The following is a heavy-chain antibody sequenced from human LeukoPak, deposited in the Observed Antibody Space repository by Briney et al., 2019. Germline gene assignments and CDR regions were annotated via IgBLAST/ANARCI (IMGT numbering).Heavy chain of an antibody. D-gene: IGHD3-10*01. Sequence: GGSLRLSCAASGFTFSSYEVNWVRQAPGKGLEWVSYISSSGSTIYYADSVKGRFTISRDNAKNSLYLQMNSLRAEDTAVYYCARDRFGEGYMDVWGKGTTVTISS. CDR2: ISSSGSTI. V-gene: IGHV3-48*03. CDR3: ARDRFGEGYMDV. J-gene: IGHJ6*03. CDR1: GFTFSSYE.